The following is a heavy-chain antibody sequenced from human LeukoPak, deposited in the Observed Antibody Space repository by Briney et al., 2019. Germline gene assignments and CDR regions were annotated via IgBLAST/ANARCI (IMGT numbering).Heavy chain of an antibody. CDR1: GGSISSGDYY. CDR2: IYYSGST. J-gene: IGHJ4*02. Sequence: SETLSLTCTVSGGSISSGDYYWSWIRQPPGKGLEWIGYIYYSGSTYYNPSLKSRVTISVDTSKNQFSLKLSSVTAADTAVYYCARQASGIFYNQDPHYFDYWGQGTLVTVSS. V-gene: IGHV4-30-4*01. D-gene: IGHD2-15*01. CDR3: ARQASGIFYNQDPHYFDY.